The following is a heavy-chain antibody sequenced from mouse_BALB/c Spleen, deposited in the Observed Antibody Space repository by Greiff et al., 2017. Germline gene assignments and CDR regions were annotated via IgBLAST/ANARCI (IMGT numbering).Heavy chain of an antibody. J-gene: IGHJ2*01. CDR2: IYPGNVNT. V-gene: IGHV1S56*01. CDR3: ARGGGSYYFDY. Sequence: VQLQQSGPELVKPWASVRISCKASGYTFTSYYIHWVKQRPGQGLEWIGWIYPGNVNTKYNEKFKGKATLTADKSSSTAYMQLSSLTSEDSAVYFCARGGGSYYFDYWGQGTTLTVSS. CDR1: GYTFTSYY.